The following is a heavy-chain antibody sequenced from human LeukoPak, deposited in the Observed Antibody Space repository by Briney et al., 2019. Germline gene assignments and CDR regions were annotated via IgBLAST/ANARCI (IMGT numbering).Heavy chain of an antibody. D-gene: IGHD4-17*01. J-gene: IGHJ4*02. CDR1: GFTFSNAW. CDR3: AKGGRTTVTTVDY. CDR2: ISGSGGST. V-gene: IGHV3-23*01. Sequence: GGSLRLSCAASGFTFSNAWMSWVRQAPGKGLEWVSAISGSGGSTYYADSVKGRFTISRDNSKNTLYLQMNSLRAEDTAVYYCAKGGRTTVTTVDYWGQGTLVTVSS.